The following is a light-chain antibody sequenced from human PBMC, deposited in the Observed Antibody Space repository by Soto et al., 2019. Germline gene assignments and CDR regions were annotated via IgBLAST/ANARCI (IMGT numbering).Light chain of an antibody. V-gene: IGKV3D-15*01. J-gene: IGKJ1*01. CDR2: GAS. CDR1: QSVSSY. Sequence: EIVLTQFPATLSLSPGDGATLSCRASQSVSSYLAWYQQKRGQAPRLLIYGASSRATGIPDRFSGSGSGTEFTLTISSLQSEDFAVYSCQQYSNWPPTFGQGTKVDI. CDR3: QQYSNWPPT.